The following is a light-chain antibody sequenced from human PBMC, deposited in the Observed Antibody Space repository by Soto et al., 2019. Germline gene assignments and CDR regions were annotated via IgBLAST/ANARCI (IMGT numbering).Light chain of an antibody. CDR3: YSYAGSNVYV. CDR2: EVS. V-gene: IGLV2-8*01. J-gene: IGLJ1*01. CDR1: SSDVGGYNY. Sequence: QSVLTQPPSASGSPGQSVTISCTGTSSDVGGYNYVSWYQQHPGKAPKLMIYEVSKRPSGVPDRFSGSKSGNTASLTVSGLQAEDEADYYCYSYAGSNVYVLGTGTKVTVL.